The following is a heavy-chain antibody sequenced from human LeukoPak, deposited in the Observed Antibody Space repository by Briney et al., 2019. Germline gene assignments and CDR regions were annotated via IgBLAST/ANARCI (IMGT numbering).Heavy chain of an antibody. Sequence: GGSLRLSCAASGFSFSTSGMHWLRQAPGKGLEWVAVFSFDGINKHFADSVKGRFTISRDNSKKTLSLHMNSLRPEDTAVYYCAKERGRGFGELFTFDYWGPGTLVTVSS. CDR3: AKERGRGFGELFTFDY. CDR1: GFSFSTSG. V-gene: IGHV3-30*18. D-gene: IGHD3-10*01. J-gene: IGHJ4*02. CDR2: FSFDGINK.